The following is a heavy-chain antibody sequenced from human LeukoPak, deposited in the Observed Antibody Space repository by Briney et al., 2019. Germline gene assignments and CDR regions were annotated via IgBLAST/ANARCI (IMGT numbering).Heavy chain of an antibody. CDR3: ARETGYAYGRAPLDY. D-gene: IGHD5-18*01. V-gene: IGHV1-69*06. J-gene: IGHJ4*02. Sequence: GASVKVSCKASGGTFSTFGISWVRQAPGQGLEWMGGIIPMSGTVNNAQKFQGRVTITADKSTGTAYMGLSSLRSDDTAVYYCARETGYAYGRAPLDYWGQGTLVTVSS. CDR1: GGTFSTFG. CDR2: IIPMSGTV.